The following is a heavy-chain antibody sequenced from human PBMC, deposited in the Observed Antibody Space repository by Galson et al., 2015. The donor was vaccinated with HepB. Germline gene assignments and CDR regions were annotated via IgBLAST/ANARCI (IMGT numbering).Heavy chain of an antibody. V-gene: IGHV1-24*01. Sequence: SCKVSGYTLTELSMHWVRQAPGKGLEWMGGFDPEDGETIYAQKFQGRVTMTEDTSTDTAYMELSSLRSEDTAVYYCATVDVLSLAPPHNSRAAVGYWFDPWGQGTLVTVSS. CDR2: FDPEDGET. CDR1: GYTLTELS. J-gene: IGHJ5*02. D-gene: IGHD2/OR15-2a*01. CDR3: ATVDVLSLAPPHNSRAAVGYWFDP.